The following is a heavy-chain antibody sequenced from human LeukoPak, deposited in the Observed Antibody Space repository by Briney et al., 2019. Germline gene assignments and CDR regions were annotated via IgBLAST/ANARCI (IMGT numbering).Heavy chain of an antibody. D-gene: IGHD3-22*01. CDR1: GFTFSSCG. V-gene: IGHV3-33*06. Sequence: GGSLRLSCAASGFTFSSCGMHWVRQAPGKGLEWVAVIWYDGSNKYYADSVKGRFTISRDNSKNTLYLQMNSLRAEDTAVYYCAKESPYTGKYYYDSSGYSPLDYWGQGTLVTVSS. J-gene: IGHJ4*02. CDR3: AKESPYTGKYYYDSSGYSPLDY. CDR2: IWYDGSNK.